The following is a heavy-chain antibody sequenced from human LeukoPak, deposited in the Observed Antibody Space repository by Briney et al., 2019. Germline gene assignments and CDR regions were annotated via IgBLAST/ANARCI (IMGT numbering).Heavy chain of an antibody. Sequence: SETLSLTCTVSGGSISSYYWSWIRQPPGKGLEWIGYIYYSGSTNYNPSLKSRVTISVDTSKNQFSLELSSVTAADTAVYYCARREYDSSGYGFAHYYFDYWGQGTLVTVSS. CDR3: ARREYDSSGYGFAHYYFDY. CDR2: IYYSGST. J-gene: IGHJ4*02. V-gene: IGHV4-59*08. CDR1: GGSISSYY. D-gene: IGHD3-22*01.